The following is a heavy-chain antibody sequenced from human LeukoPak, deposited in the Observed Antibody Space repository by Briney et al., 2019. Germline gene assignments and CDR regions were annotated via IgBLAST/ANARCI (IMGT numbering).Heavy chain of an antibody. CDR3: ARDLKGYSTH. CDR2: ITSTSSYM. V-gene: IGHV3-21*01. D-gene: IGHD5-12*01. Sequence: GGSLRLSCVGSGYIFSSYSMNWVRQAPGKGLEWVSSITSTSSYMYQADSVKGRFTIPRDNTKNSLYLQMNSLRGEDTAIYYCARDLKGYSTHWGQGTLVTVSS. J-gene: IGHJ4*02. CDR1: GYIFSSYS.